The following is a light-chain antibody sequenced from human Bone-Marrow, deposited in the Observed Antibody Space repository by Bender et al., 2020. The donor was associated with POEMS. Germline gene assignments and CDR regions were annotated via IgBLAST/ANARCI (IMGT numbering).Light chain of an antibody. CDR2: DVS. V-gene: IGLV2-14*03. J-gene: IGLJ3*02. CDR1: SSDIGTYIY. Sequence: QSALTQSASVSGSPGQSITISCTGSSSDIGTYIYVSWYQQHPGKAPKLMIFDVSNRPSGISLRFSGSKSGNTASLTISGLQAEDEAAYYCSSYRSRTNTLVFGGGTKVTVL. CDR3: SSYRSRTNTLV.